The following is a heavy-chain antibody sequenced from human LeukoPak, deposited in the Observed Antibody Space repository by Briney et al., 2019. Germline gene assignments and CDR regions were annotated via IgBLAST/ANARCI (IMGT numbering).Heavy chain of an antibody. J-gene: IGHJ4*02. D-gene: IGHD5-18*01. CDR1: GGSISSSSYY. CDR3: ARFAAMDHFDY. Sequence: PSETLSLTCTVSGGSISSSSYYWSWIRQPPGKGLEWIGEINHSGSTNYNPSLKSRVTISVDTSKNQFSLKLSSVTAADTAVYYCARFAAMDHFDYWGQGTLVTVSS. CDR2: INHSGST. V-gene: IGHV4-39*07.